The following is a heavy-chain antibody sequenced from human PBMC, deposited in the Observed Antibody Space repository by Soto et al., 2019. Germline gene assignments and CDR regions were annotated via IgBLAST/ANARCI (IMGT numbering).Heavy chain of an antibody. D-gene: IGHD3-3*01. J-gene: IGHJ6*02. CDR3: TRHGVVTVYYYGMDV. CDR1: GFTFSGSA. V-gene: IGHV3-73*01. Sequence: GGSLRLSCAASGFTFSGSAMHWVRQASGKGLEWVGRIRSKANSYATAYAASVKGRFTISRDDSKNTAYLQMNSLKTEDTAVYYCTRHGVVTVYYYGMDVWGQGTTVTVSS. CDR2: IRSKANSYAT.